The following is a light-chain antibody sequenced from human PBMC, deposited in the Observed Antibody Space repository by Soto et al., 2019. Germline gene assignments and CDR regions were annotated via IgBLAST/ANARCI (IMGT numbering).Light chain of an antibody. CDR3: QQYEAYPLT. CDR2: KAS. Sequence: DLQLTQSPSTLSASVGDRVTITCRASQSISSWLAWYQQKPGKAPKLLVYKASSLESGVPSTFSGSGSGTEFTLTISTLQPDDFATYYCQQYEAYPLTFGGGTKVEI. V-gene: IGKV1-5*03. J-gene: IGKJ4*01. CDR1: QSISSW.